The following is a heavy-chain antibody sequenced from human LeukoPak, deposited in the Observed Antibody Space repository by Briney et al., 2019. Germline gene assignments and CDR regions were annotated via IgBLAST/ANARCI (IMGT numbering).Heavy chain of an antibody. J-gene: IGHJ4*02. CDR3: ARDLVERESQEMATTSALDY. Sequence: PGGSLRLSCAASGFTFSSYWMSWVRQAPGKGLEWVANIKQDGSEKYYVDSVKGRFTISRDNAKNSLYLQMNTLRAEDTGLYYCARDLVERESQEMATTSALDYGGQHTLVTVSS. D-gene: IGHD5-24*01. CDR1: GFTFSSYW. CDR2: IKQDGSEK. V-gene: IGHV3-7*01.